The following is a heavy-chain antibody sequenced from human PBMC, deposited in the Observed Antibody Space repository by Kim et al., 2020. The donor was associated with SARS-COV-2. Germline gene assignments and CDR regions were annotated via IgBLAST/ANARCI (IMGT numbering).Heavy chain of an antibody. V-gene: IGHV4-61*07. D-gene: IGHD1-26*01. Sequence: SLKSRVTISVDTSKNQFSLKLSSVTAADTAVYYCARLSGSYYEIDNWFDPWGQGTLVTVSS. CDR3: ARLSGSYYEIDNWFDP. J-gene: IGHJ5*02.